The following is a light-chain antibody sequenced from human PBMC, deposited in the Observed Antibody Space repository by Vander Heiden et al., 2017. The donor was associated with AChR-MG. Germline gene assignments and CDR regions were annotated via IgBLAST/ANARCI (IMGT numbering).Light chain of an antibody. CDR3: AAWDDSLNWL. Sequence: PGQRATISCSGSSSNIGSNYVYWYQQLPGTAPKLLIYRNNQRPSGVPDRFSGSKSGTSASLAISGLRSEDEAGYYCAAWDDSLNWLFGGGTKLTVL. J-gene: IGLJ3*02. CDR1: SSNIGSNY. CDR2: RNN. V-gene: IGLV1-47*01.